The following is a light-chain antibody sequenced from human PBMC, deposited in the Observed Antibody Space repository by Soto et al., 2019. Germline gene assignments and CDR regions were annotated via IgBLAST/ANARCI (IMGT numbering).Light chain of an antibody. CDR1: SSDVGGYNY. V-gene: IGLV2-14*01. J-gene: IGLJ3*02. Sequence: HSVLTQPASVSGSPGQSITISCTGTSSDVGGYNYVSWYQHHPGKAPKLMIYEVSNRPSGVSNRFSGSKSGNTAALTISGRQAEDEADYYCISYTGSSNPVFGGGTNVTVL. CDR3: ISYTGSSNPV. CDR2: EVS.